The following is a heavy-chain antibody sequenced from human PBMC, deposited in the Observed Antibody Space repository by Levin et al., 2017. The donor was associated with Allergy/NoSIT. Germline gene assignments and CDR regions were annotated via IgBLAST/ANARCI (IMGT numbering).Heavy chain of an antibody. Sequence: SETLSLPCVVSGASIPNSDWWGWVRQPPGEGLEWVGEIHHNGATNYNPSLKSRVAMSVDKPRNQFSLRLRSVTAADTAVYYCARAAGCSGGSCYPDWGQGTLVTVSS. V-gene: IGHV4-4*02. J-gene: IGHJ4*02. D-gene: IGHD2-15*01. CDR3: ARAAGCSGGSCYPD. CDR2: IHHNGAT. CDR1: GASIPNSDW.